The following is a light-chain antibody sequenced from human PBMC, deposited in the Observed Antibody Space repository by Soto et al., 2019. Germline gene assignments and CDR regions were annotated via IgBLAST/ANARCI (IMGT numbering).Light chain of an antibody. V-gene: IGKV1-5*01. J-gene: IGKJ1*01. CDR2: DAS. CDR3: QQYNSYPWT. Sequence: DIQMIQSPSALSASVGDRVTITCRASQSISRRLAWYQQKPGKAPKLLIYDASSVESGVQAGFSGSGSGTQFTLTISSLQPDDFATYYCQQYNSYPWTFGQGTRVEIK. CDR1: QSISRR.